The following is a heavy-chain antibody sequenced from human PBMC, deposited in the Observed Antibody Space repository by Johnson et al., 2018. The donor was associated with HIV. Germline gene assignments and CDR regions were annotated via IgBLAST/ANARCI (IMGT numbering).Heavy chain of an antibody. CDR2: IYSGGST. CDR1: GFTVSSNY. J-gene: IGHJ3*01. D-gene: IGHD6-13*01. V-gene: IGHV3-66*01. Sequence: VQLVESGGGLVQPGRSLRLSCAASGFTVSSNYMSWVRQAPGKGLEWVSVIYSGGSTYYADSVKGRFTISRDSSKNTVYLKMNSLRAGDTAVYYCARSLSRSWYEGTYKNWGQEEMVTVTS. CDR3: ARSLSRSWYEGTYKN.